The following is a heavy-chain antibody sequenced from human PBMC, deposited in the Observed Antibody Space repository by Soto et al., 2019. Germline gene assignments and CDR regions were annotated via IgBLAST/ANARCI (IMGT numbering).Heavy chain of an antibody. CDR2: ISGSGGST. Sequence: GGSLRLSCAASGFTFSSYAMSWVRQAPGKGLEWVSAISGSGGSTYYADSVKGRFTISRDNSKNTLYLEMNSLRAEDTAVYYCAKESIAPSGRMYSSGWFLRFFDYWGQGTLVTVSS. CDR1: GFTFSSYA. V-gene: IGHV3-23*01. J-gene: IGHJ4*02. CDR3: AKESIAPSGRMYSSGWFLRFFDY. D-gene: IGHD6-19*01.